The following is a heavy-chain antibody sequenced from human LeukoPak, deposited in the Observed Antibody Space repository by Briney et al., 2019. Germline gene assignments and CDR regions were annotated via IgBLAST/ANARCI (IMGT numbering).Heavy chain of an antibody. D-gene: IGHD4-11*01. CDR3: ARDKPGTYSNYPLDP. CDR2: IIPILGIA. CDR1: GGTFSSYA. J-gene: IGHJ5*02. V-gene: IGHV1-69*04. Sequence: ASVKVSCKASGGTFSSYAVSWVRQAPGQGLEWMGRIIPILGIANYAQKFQGRVTITADKSTSTAYMELSSLRSEDTAVYYCARDKPGTYSNYPLDPWGQGTLVTVSS.